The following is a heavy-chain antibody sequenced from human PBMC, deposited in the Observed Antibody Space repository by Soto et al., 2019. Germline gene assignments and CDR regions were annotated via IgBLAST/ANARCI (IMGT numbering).Heavy chain of an antibody. Sequence: QVQLQESGPGLVKPSQTLSLTCTVSGGSISSGDYYWSWIRQPPGKGLEWIGYIYYSGSTYYNPSLKRRVTISVDTSKNQSSLKLSSVTAADTAVYYCARGGDTAMVSIGWFDPWGQGTLVTVSS. CDR1: GGSISSGDYY. J-gene: IGHJ5*02. V-gene: IGHV4-30-4*08. D-gene: IGHD5-18*01. CDR2: IYYSGST. CDR3: ARGGDTAMVSIGWFDP.